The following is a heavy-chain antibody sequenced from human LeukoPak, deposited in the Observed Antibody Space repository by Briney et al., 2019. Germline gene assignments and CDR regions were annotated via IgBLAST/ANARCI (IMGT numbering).Heavy chain of an antibody. J-gene: IGHJ1*01. CDR1: GGSISSYY. CDR3: ARGRYYYDTGASSAEYFQH. V-gene: IGHV4-4*07. CDR2: IYISGST. D-gene: IGHD3-22*01. Sequence: PSETLSLTCTVSGGSISSYYWSWIRQPAGKGLEWIGRIYISGSTNYNPSLKSRVTMSVDTSKNQFSLKLSSVTAADTAVYYCARGRYYYDTGASSAEYFQHWGQGTLVTVSS.